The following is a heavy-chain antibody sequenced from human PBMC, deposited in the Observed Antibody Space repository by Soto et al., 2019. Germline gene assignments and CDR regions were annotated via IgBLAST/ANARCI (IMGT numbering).Heavy chain of an antibody. J-gene: IGHJ5*02. CDR2: IYYSGST. CDR1: GGSISSSSYY. V-gene: IGHV4-39*01. CDR3: ARLAAAALIVDP. Sequence: SETLSLTCTVSGGSISSSSYYWGWIRQPPGKGLEWIGSIYYSGSTYYNPSLKSRVTISVDTSKNQFSLKLSSVTAADTAVYYCARLAAAALIVDPWGQGTLVTVSS. D-gene: IGHD6-6*01.